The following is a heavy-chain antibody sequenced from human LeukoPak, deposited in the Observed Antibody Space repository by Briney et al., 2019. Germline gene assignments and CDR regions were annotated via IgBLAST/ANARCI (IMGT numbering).Heavy chain of an antibody. Sequence: PSETLSFTCAVYGESFSGYYWSWIRQPPGKGLEWIGEINHSGSTNYNPSLKSRVTISVDTSKNQFSLKLCSVTAADTAVYYCALGSFIAAAGTGFDYWGQGTLVTVSS. CDR2: INHSGST. CDR1: GESFSGYY. J-gene: IGHJ4*02. D-gene: IGHD6-13*01. CDR3: ALGSFIAAAGTGFDY. V-gene: IGHV4-34*01.